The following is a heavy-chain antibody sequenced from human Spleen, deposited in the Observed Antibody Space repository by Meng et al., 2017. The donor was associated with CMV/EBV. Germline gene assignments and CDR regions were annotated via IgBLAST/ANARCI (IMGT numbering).Heavy chain of an antibody. CDR2: IRYDGSNK. CDR3: AKDVQGSGIPGGYGMDV. Sequence: GESLKISCAASGFTFSSYAMSWVRQAPGKGLEWVAFIRYDGSNKYYADSVKGRFTISRDNSKNTPYLQMNSLRAEDTAVYYCAKDVQGSGIPGGYGMDVWGQGTTVTVSS. D-gene: IGHD3-10*01. CDR1: GFTFSSYA. V-gene: IGHV3-30*02. J-gene: IGHJ6*02.